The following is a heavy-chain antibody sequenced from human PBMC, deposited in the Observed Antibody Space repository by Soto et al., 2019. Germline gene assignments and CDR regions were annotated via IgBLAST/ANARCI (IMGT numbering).Heavy chain of an antibody. V-gene: IGHV4-59*01. J-gene: IGHJ5*02. Sequence: QVQLQESGPGLVKPSETLSLTCTVSGASISSYYWSWIPQPPGKGLERIGYVYYSGSTNYNPSLKSRVTISVDTSKNQFSLKLSSVTAADTATYYCARDTTQYLWGQGILVTVSS. CDR2: VYYSGST. CDR3: ARDTTQYL. CDR1: GASISSYY. D-gene: IGHD1-1*01.